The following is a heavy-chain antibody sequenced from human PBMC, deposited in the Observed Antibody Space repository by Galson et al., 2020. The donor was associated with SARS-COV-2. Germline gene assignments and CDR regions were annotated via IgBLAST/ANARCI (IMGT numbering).Heavy chain of an antibody. CDR1: GYTFTDYY. D-gene: IGHD2-2*01. Sequence: ASVKVSCKASGYTFTDYYIHWMRQAPGQGPEWMGEINANNGGTKYGQKFQGRVTITRDTSISTAYIYLSSLISDDTAVYYCARELIHCSNTNCYFDYWGQGTLVTVSS. J-gene: IGHJ4*02. V-gene: IGHV1-2*02. CDR2: INANNGGT. CDR3: ARELIHCSNTNCYFDY.